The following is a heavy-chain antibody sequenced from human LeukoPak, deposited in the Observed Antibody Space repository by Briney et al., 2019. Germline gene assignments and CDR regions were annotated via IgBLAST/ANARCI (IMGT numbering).Heavy chain of an antibody. J-gene: IGHJ4*02. CDR2: ISVTGGST. D-gene: IGHD1-26*01. Sequence: GGSLRLSFAASGFTFSTYALIWVGQAPGKGLALVSAISVTGGSTFYADSVRGRLTISRDNSKNTLYLQMSSLRAEDTAVYYCARASSGSYRLDYWGQGTLVTVSS. CDR1: GFTFSTYA. CDR3: ARASSGSYRLDY. V-gene: IGHV3-23*01.